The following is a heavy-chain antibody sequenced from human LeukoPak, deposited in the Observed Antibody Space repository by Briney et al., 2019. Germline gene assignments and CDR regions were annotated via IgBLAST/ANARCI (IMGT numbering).Heavy chain of an antibody. CDR2: ISDGGGSR. CDR1: GITLSNYG. Sequence: GGSLRLSCAVSGITLSNYGMSWVRQAPGKGLEWVAGISDGGGSRNYADSVKGRFTISRDNSKNTLYLQMNSLRAEDTAVYYCARALHRDWDWGQGTLVTVSS. CDR3: ARALHRDWD. J-gene: IGHJ4*02. V-gene: IGHV3-23*01. D-gene: IGHD3/OR15-3a*01.